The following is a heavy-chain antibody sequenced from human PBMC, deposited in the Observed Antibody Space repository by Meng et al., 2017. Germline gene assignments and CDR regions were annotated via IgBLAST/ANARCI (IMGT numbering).Heavy chain of an antibody. D-gene: IGHD3-22*01. J-gene: IGHJ6*02. V-gene: IGHV3-33*01. CDR3: ARARIELGIVDV. CDR2: IWYDGSNK. Sequence: GESLKISCAASGFTFSSYGMHWVRQAPGKGLEWVAVIWYDGSNKYDADSVKGRFTISRDNSKNTLYLQMNSLRAEDTAVYYCARARIELGIVDVWGQGTTVTVSS. CDR1: GFTFSSYG.